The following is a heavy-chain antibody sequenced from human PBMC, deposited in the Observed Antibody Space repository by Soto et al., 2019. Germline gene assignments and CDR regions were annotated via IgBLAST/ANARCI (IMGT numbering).Heavy chain of an antibody. Sequence: SETLSLTCTVSGGSISSGGYYWSGIRQHPGKGLEWIGYIYYSGSTYYNPSLKSRVTISVDTSKNQFSLQLSSVTAADTAVYYCASAHRGSYDFWSRRLYNWFDPWGQGHLVTVSS. CDR3: ASAHRGSYDFWSRRLYNWFDP. CDR2: IYYSGST. J-gene: IGHJ5*02. V-gene: IGHV4-31*03. D-gene: IGHD3-3*01. CDR1: GGSISSGGYY.